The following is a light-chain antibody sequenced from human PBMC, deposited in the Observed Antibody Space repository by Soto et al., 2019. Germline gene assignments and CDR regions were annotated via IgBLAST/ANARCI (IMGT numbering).Light chain of an antibody. CDR2: SAS. Sequence: DIQLSQSLSVLSAYVGDTVTITCRASQALSNYLAWYQQKPGKAPDLLIYSASTLQSGVPSRFSGSGSGPDFTLTISSLQPEDSATYFCQQLNSYPQTFGQGTRLEI. CDR1: QALSNY. V-gene: IGKV1-9*01. CDR3: QQLNSYPQT. J-gene: IGKJ5*01.